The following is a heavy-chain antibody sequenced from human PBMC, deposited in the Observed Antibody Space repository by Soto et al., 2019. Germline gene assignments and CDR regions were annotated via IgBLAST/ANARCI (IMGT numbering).Heavy chain of an antibody. D-gene: IGHD5-12*01. CDR1: GFSLSTDGVG. Sequence: QITLKESGPTLVKPTQTLTLTCTFSGFSLSTDGVGVGWIRQPPGKALEWLALIYWDDDKRYSPSLKSRLTVTKDTSKNQVVLTLTNMDPVDTATYYCAHEAVATIPFDYWGQGTLVTVSS. V-gene: IGHV2-5*02. CDR2: IYWDDDK. CDR3: AHEAVATIPFDY. J-gene: IGHJ4*02.